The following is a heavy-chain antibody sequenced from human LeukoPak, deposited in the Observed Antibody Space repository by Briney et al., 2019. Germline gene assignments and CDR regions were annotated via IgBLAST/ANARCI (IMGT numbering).Heavy chain of an antibody. J-gene: IGHJ4*02. CDR3: ATNDFWSGYYPYYFDY. V-gene: IGHV4-38-2*02. CDR1: GYSISSGYY. CDR2: IYHSGST. Sequence: PSETLSLTCTVSGYSISSGYYWGWIRPPPGKGLEWIGSIYHSGSTYYNPSLKSRVTISVDTSKNQFSLKLSPVTAADTAVYYCATNDFWSGYYPYYFDYWGQGTLVTVSS. D-gene: IGHD3-3*01.